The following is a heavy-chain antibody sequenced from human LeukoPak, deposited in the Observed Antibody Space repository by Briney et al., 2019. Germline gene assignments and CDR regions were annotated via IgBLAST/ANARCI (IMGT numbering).Heavy chain of an antibody. CDR3: ARGVSGSYFSPD. D-gene: IGHD1-26*01. Sequence: SQTLSLTCTVSGGSISSGDYYWSWIRQPPGKGLEWIGYIYYSGSTYYNPSLESRVTISVDTSKNQFSLKLSSVTAADTAVYYCARGVSGSYFSPDWGQGTLVTVSS. CDR1: GGSISSGDYY. J-gene: IGHJ4*02. CDR2: IYYSGST. V-gene: IGHV4-30-4*01.